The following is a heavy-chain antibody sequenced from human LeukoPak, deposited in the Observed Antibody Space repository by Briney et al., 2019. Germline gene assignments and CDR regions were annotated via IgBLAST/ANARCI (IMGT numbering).Heavy chain of an antibody. CDR1: GFTVRSNY. CDR3: ARVPVWSGYLDAFDI. Sequence: AGGSLRLSCAASGFTVRSNYMSWVRQAPGKGLEWVSIIYSSGSTYYADSVKGRFTISRDNSKNTLYFQMNSLRAEDTAVYYCARVPVWSGYLDAFDIWGQGTMVTVSS. J-gene: IGHJ3*02. V-gene: IGHV3-66*02. CDR2: IYSSGST. D-gene: IGHD3-3*01.